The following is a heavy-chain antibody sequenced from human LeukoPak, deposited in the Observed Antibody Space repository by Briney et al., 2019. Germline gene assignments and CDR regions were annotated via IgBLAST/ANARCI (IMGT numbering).Heavy chain of an antibody. CDR3: ARGTAQNSYYFDY. CDR1: GFTFSSYG. CDR2: IWYDGSNK. J-gene: IGHJ4*02. V-gene: IGHV3-33*01. Sequence: PGRSLRLSCAASGFTFSSYGMHWVRQAPGKGLEWGAVIWYDGSNKYYADSVKGRFTISRDNSKNTLYLQMKSLRAEDTAVYYCARGTAQNSYYFDYWGQGTLVTVSS. D-gene: IGHD2-21*02.